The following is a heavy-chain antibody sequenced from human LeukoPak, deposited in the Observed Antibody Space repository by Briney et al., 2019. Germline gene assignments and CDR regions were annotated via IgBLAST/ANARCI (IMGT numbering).Heavy chain of an antibody. CDR1: GFTFSTYG. J-gene: IGHJ4*02. CDR3: ARNYYDSSGYYYHDY. Sequence: GGSLRLSCAASGFTFSTYGMHWVRQAPGKGLEWVAVIWYDGSNKYYADSVKGRFTISRDNSKNTLYLQMNSLRAEDTAVYYCARNYYDSSGYYYHDYWGQGTLVTVFS. V-gene: IGHV3-33*01. D-gene: IGHD3-22*01. CDR2: IWYDGSNK.